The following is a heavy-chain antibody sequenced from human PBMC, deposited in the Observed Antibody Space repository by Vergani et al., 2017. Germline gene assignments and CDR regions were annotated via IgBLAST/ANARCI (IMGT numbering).Heavy chain of an antibody. CDR3: VGCRSVSRSWGADY. CDR1: GYTFSNYW. V-gene: IGHV5-51*01. D-gene: IGHD6-13*01. CDR2: IYPDDSDA. Sequence: EVQLVQSGAEVTKPGESLKISCQGSGYTFSNYWIGWVRQTPGKGLEWMGTIYPDDSDARYSPSFQGQVTISADKSSNTAYLQWSSLKASDSAMYYCVGCRSVSRSWGADYWGQGTLVSVSS. J-gene: IGHJ4*02.